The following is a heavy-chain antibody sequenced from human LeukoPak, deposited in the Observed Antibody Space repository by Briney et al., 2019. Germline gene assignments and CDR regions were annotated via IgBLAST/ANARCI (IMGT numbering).Heavy chain of an antibody. CDR2: IKQDGREK. Sequence: GGSLRLSCAASGFTFSSYWMSCVRQAPGKGLEWVSKIKQDGREKYYVDSVKGRFTISRDNAKNSLYLQINSLRAEDTAVYYCASPTIAVAGMFDYWGQGTLVTVSS. D-gene: IGHD6-19*01. CDR1: GFTFSSYW. CDR3: ASPTIAVAGMFDY. V-gene: IGHV3-7*01. J-gene: IGHJ4*02.